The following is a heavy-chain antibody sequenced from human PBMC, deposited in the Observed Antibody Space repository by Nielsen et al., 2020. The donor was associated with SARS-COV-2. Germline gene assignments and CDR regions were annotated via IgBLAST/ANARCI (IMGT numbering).Heavy chain of an antibody. CDR2: IKLDGSEK. V-gene: IGHV3-7*03. D-gene: IGHD3-16*02. CDR1: GFNIRGYW. J-gene: IGHJ4*02. Sequence: GGSLRLSCVVSGFNIRGYWMTWVRQAPGKGLEWVGNIKLDGSEKYYVDSVKGRFTISRDNARNTLYLQMNSLRAEDTAVYYCARGPITFGGVIVPFDYWGQGTLVTVSS. CDR3: ARGPITFGGVIVPFDY.